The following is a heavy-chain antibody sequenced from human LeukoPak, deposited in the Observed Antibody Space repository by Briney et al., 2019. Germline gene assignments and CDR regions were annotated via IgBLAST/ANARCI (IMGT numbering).Heavy chain of an antibody. CDR2: IIPIFGTA. Sequence: GASVKVSCKASGGTFSSYAISWVRQAPGQGLEWMGGIIPIFGTANYAQKFQGRVTITADESTSTAYMELSSLRSEDTAVYYCARDGVEDYGGAYYYYYGMDVWGQGTTVIVSS. CDR3: ARDGVEDYGGAYYYYYGMDV. V-gene: IGHV1-69*13. J-gene: IGHJ6*02. CDR1: GGTFSSYA. D-gene: IGHD4-23*01.